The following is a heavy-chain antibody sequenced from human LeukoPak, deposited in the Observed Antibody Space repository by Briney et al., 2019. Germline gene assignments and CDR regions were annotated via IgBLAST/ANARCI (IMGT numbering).Heavy chain of an antibody. J-gene: IGHJ4*02. D-gene: IGHD3-10*01. CDR2: ISYDGSNK. CDR3: ARESITMAREPNYFDY. CDR1: GFTFSSYA. Sequence: GGSLRLSCAASGFTFSSYAMHWVRQAPGKGLEWVAVISYDGSNKYYADSVKGRFTISRDNSKNTLYLQMNSLRAEDTAVYYCARESITMAREPNYFDYWGQGTLVTVSS. V-gene: IGHV3-30*01.